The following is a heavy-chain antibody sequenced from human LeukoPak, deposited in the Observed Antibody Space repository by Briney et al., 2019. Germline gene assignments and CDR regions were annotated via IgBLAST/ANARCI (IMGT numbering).Heavy chain of an antibody. CDR2: IYYSGST. Sequence: SETLSLTCTVPGGSISSYYWSCIRQPPGKGLEWIGYIYYSGSTNYNPSLKSRVTISVDTSKNQFSLKLSSVTAADTAVYYCARVDGGGDAFDIWGQGTMVTVSS. CDR3: ARVDGGGDAFDI. D-gene: IGHD3-10*01. V-gene: IGHV4-59*01. J-gene: IGHJ3*02. CDR1: GGSISSYY.